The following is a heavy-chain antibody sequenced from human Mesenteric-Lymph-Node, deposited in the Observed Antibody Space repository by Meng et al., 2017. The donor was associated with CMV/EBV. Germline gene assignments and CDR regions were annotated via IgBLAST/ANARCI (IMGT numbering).Heavy chain of an antibody. D-gene: IGHD4/OR15-4a*01. Sequence: ASVKVSCKASEQTFSDYYVHWVRRAPGQGLEWMGWISPHSGGINLAQKFQGRVTMTGDTSINTAYMEISRLRSDDTAIYYCARYGVNEYYFDYWGQGTLVTVSS. CDR2: ISPHSGGI. V-gene: IGHV1-2*02. CDR3: ARYGVNEYYFDY. CDR1: EQTFSDYY. J-gene: IGHJ4*02.